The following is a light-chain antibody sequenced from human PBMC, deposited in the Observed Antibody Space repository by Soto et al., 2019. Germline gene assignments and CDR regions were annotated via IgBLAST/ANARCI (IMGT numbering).Light chain of an antibody. CDR2: GAS. Sequence: EIVWTQSPATLSLSPGDRATLSCRASQSVSSNLAWHQQRPGQAPRLLIYGASTRATGVPARFSGGGSGTEFTLIISSLQPEDFAAYSCQQSNSITWTFGQGTKVDIK. CDR3: QQSNSITWT. V-gene: IGKV3D-15*01. J-gene: IGKJ1*01. CDR1: QSVSSN.